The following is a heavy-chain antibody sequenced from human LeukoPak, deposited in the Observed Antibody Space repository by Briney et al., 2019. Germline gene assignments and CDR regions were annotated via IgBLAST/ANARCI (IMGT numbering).Heavy chain of an antibody. Sequence: ASVKVSCKASGGTFSSYAISWVRQAPGQGLEWMGGIIPIFGTANYAQKFQGRVTITADESTSTAYMELSSLRSEDTAVYYCARVGAYCSSGSCYGVTYYYYYMDVWGKGTTVTVSS. CDR2: IIPIFGTA. D-gene: IGHD2-15*01. V-gene: IGHV1-69*13. J-gene: IGHJ6*03. CDR3: ARVGAYCSSGSCYGVTYYYYYMDV. CDR1: GGTFSSYA.